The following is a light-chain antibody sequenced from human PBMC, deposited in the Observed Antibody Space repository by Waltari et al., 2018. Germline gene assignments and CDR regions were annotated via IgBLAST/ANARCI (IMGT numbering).Light chain of an antibody. CDR2: VNSDGSH. J-gene: IGLJ3*02. V-gene: IGLV4-69*01. Sequence: QLVLTRSPSASASLGAPVKLPRTLSSGHSRNIIPRHQPQPVKGPRYLMKVNSDGSHSKGDEIPDRFSGSSSGAERYLTISSLQSEDEADYYCQTGGHGTWVFGGGTKLTVL. CDR1: SGHSRNI. CDR3: QTGGHGTWV.